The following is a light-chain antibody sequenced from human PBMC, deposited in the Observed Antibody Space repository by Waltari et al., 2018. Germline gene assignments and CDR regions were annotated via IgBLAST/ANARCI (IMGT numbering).Light chain of an antibody. V-gene: IGKV1-9*01. Sequence: DIHLTQSPSFLSASVGDRVTIPCRASQAISSFLAWYQRKPGKAPNLLIYGASTLLSGVPSRFSGSGSDTEFTLTISNLQPEDFATYYCQQSDAFPVTFGGGTQVAI. CDR2: GAS. CDR3: QQSDAFPVT. CDR1: QAISSF. J-gene: IGKJ4*01.